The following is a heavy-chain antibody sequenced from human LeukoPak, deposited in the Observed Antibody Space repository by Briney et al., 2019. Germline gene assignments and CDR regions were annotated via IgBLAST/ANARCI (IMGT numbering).Heavy chain of an antibody. CDR2: INPNSGGT. V-gene: IGHV1-2*02. CDR3: ARTVVVSSTLRFDAFDI. D-gene: IGHD2-15*01. CDR1: GYTFTGYY. J-gene: IGHJ3*02. Sequence: ASVKVSCKASGYTFTGYYIHWVRQAPGQGLEWMGWINPNSGGTNFAQKFQGRVTMTRDTSLSTAYMELSRLRSDDTAVYYCARTVVVSSTLRFDAFDIWGQGTMVTVSS.